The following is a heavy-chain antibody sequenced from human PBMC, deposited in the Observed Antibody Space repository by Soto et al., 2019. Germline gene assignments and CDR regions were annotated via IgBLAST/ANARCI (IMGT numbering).Heavy chain of an antibody. V-gene: IGHV3-53*01. CDR2: IYSGGST. CDR3: ARDPVLRYFDWTSNWFDP. J-gene: IGHJ5*02. Sequence: PGGSLRLSCAASGFTVSSNYMSWVRQAPGKGLEWVSVIYSGGSTYYADSVKGRFTISRDNSKNTLYLQMNSLRDEDTAVYYCARDPVLRYFDWTSNWFDPWGQGTLVTVSS. CDR1: GFTVSSNY. D-gene: IGHD3-9*01.